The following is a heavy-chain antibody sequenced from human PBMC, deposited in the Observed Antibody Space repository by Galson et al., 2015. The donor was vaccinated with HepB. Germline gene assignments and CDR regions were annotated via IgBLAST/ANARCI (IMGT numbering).Heavy chain of an antibody. CDR3: ARVPELLGAFDI. CDR2: INPSGGST. D-gene: IGHD1-26*01. J-gene: IGHJ3*02. V-gene: IGHV1-46*01. CDR1: GYTFTRYY. Sequence: SVKVSCKASGYTFTRYYMHWVRQAPGQGLEWMGIINPSGGSTSYAQKFQGRVTMTRDTSTSTVYMELSSLRSEDTAVYYCARVPELLGAFDIWGQGTMVTVSS.